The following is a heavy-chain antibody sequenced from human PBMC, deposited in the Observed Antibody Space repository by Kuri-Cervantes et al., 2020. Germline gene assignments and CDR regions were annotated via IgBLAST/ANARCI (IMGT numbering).Heavy chain of an antibody. J-gene: IGHJ4*02. CDR2: INHSGST. D-gene: IGHD3-3*01. Sequence: SQTLSLTCAVSGYSISSGYYWGWIRQPPGKGLEWIGEINHSGSTNYNPSLKSRVTISVDTSKNQFSLKLSSVTAADTAVYYCARHQTSTIFGVVIISPPDYWVQGTLVTVSS. CDR3: ARHQTSTIFGVVIISPPDY. V-gene: IGHV4-38-2*01. CDR1: GYSISSGYY.